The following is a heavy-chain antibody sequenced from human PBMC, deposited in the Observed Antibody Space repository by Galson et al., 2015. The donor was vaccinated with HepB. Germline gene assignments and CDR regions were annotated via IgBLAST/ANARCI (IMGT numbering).Heavy chain of an antibody. Sequence: SLRLSCAGSGFTFSDYGMHWLRQAPGKGLEWVAVILYDEDYKYYVDSVKGRFTISRDNSKNTVYLQMNSLRAEDTALYFCARDRGYYDSSGYFPNDFWGQGTLVTVSS. CDR1: GFTFSDYG. CDR3: ARDRGYYDSSGYFPNDF. CDR2: ILYDEDYK. D-gene: IGHD3-22*01. V-gene: IGHV3-33*01. J-gene: IGHJ4*02.